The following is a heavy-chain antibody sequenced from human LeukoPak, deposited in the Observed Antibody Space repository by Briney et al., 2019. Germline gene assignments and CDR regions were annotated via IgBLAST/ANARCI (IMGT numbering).Heavy chain of an antibody. D-gene: IGHD2-21*01. CDR2: INPSGGST. J-gene: IGHJ4*02. Sequence: GASVKVSCKASGYTFTSFYMHWVRQAPGQGLEWMGLINPSGGSTTYAQKFQGRVTMTRNMSTSTVYMELSSLRSEDTAVYYCARGLHISVRAPPDFWGQGTLVTVSS. CDR3: ARGLHISVRAPPDF. V-gene: IGHV1-46*01. CDR1: GYTFTSFY.